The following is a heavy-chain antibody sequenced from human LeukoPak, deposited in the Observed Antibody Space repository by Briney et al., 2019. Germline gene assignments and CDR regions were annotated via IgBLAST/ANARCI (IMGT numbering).Heavy chain of an antibody. J-gene: IGHJ3*02. CDR2: ISGSGGST. Sequence: GGSLRLSCAASGFAFSSYAMSWVRQAPGKGLEWVSAISGSGGSTYYADSVKGRFTISGDNSKNTLYLQMNSLRAEDTAIYYCAKSAMYYYDSLANAFDIWGQGTMVTVSS. D-gene: IGHD3-22*01. CDR3: AKSAMYYYDSLANAFDI. CDR1: GFAFSSYA. V-gene: IGHV3-23*01.